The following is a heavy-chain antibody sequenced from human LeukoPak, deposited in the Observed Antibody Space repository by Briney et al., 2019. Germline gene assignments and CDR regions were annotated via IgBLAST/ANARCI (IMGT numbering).Heavy chain of an antibody. J-gene: IGHJ6*03. D-gene: IGHD6-6*01. Sequence: SETLSLTCTVSGGSISSYYWSWIRQPAGKGLEWIGRIYTSGSTNYNPSLKSRVTMSVDTSKNQFSLKLSSVTAADTAVYYCAREIHSSSPFYYYMDVWGKGTTVTVSS. CDR3: AREIHSSSPFYYYMDV. CDR2: IYTSGST. CDR1: GGSISSYY. V-gene: IGHV4-4*07.